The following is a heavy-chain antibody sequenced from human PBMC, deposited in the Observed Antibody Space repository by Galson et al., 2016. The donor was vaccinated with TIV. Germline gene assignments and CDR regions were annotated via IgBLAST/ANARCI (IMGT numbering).Heavy chain of an antibody. CDR1: GFTFSSYG. Sequence: SLRLSCAASGFTFSSYGMHWVRQAPGKGLEWVAVTLYDGTKKFDADSVKGRFTISKDNSKNTVSLEMNSLRIEDTAVFYCARDPRIYGDYLLAYFDYWGQGTLLTVSS. CDR3: ARDPRIYGDYLLAYFDY. CDR2: TLYDGTKK. D-gene: IGHD4-17*01. J-gene: IGHJ4*02. V-gene: IGHV3-30*03.